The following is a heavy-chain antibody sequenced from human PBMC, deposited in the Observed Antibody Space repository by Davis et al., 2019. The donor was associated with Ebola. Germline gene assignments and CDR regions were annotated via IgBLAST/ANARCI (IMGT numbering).Heavy chain of an antibody. Sequence: ASVKVSCKASGYTFTTYAMHWVRQAPGQRLEWMGWINAGNGNTKYSQKFQGRVTITRDTSASTAYMELSSLRSEDTAVYYCARDSGGYFNWFDPWGQGTLVTVSS. CDR3: ARDSGGYFNWFDP. CDR2: INAGNGNT. V-gene: IGHV1-3*01. D-gene: IGHD1-26*01. CDR1: GYTFTTYA. J-gene: IGHJ5*02.